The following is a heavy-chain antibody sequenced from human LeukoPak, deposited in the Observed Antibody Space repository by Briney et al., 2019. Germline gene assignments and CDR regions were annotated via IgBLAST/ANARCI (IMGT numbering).Heavy chain of an antibody. Sequence: GGSLRLSCSASGFTFSSYAMHWVRQAPGKGLAYVSAISSNGGSTYYADSVKGRFTISRDNSKNTLYLQMSSLRAEDTAVYYCVKDRGYDILTGYLDYWGQGTLVTASS. D-gene: IGHD3-9*01. CDR2: ISSNGGST. V-gene: IGHV3-64D*09. J-gene: IGHJ4*02. CDR1: GFTFSSYA. CDR3: VKDRGYDILTGYLDY.